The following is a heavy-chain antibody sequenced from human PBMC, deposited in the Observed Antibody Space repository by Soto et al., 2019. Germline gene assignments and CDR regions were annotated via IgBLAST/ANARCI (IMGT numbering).Heavy chain of an antibody. CDR1: GGSISSYY. J-gene: IGHJ4*02. D-gene: IGHD3-22*01. CDR3: ARMNYYDTSGYPFDY. V-gene: IGHV4-59*01. CDR2: IYFRGTT. Sequence: SETLSLTCTVSGGSISSYYWSWIRQPPGKRLERIGYIYFRGTTNYNPSHKSRVTMSADTSKNQFSLKLNSVTAADTAVYYCARMNYYDTSGYPFDYWGQGMMVTVSS.